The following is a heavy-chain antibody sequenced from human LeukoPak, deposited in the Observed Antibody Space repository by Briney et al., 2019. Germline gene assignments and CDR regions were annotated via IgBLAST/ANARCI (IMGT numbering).Heavy chain of an antibody. CDR2: IYYSGST. J-gene: IGHJ4*02. Sequence: SETLSLTCTVSGGSISSSSCYWGWIRQPPGKGLEWIGSIYYSGSTYYNPSLKSRVTISVDTSKNQFSLKLSSVTAADTAVYYCARHYRSPVRGVIPRPYYFDYWGQGTLVTVSS. CDR3: ARHYRSPVRGVIPRPYYFDY. D-gene: IGHD3-10*01. V-gene: IGHV4-39*01. CDR1: GGSISSSSCY.